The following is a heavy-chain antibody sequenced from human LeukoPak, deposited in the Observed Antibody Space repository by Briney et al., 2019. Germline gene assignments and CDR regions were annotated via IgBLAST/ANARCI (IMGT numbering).Heavy chain of an antibody. CDR1: GGSISSYY. Sequence: SETLSLTCTVSGGSISSYYWGWIRQPPGKGLEWIGRIYYSGSTYYNPSLKSRVTISVDTSKNQFSLKLSSVTAADTAVYYCARHSYSSSWYAYYFDYWGQGTLVTVSS. J-gene: IGHJ4*01. D-gene: IGHD6-13*01. CDR3: ARHSYSSSWYAYYFDY. V-gene: IGHV4-39*01. CDR2: IYYSGST.